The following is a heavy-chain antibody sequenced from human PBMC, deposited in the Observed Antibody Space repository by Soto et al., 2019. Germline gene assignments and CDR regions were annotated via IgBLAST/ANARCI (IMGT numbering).Heavy chain of an antibody. J-gene: IGHJ4*02. CDR2: IYYSGST. CDR1: GGSISSGGYY. V-gene: IGHV4-31*03. CDR3: ARYGSGTYYPTTFDY. D-gene: IGHD3-10*01. Sequence: QVLLQESGPGLVKPSQTLSLTCTVSGGSISSGGYYWSWIRQHPVKGLECIGYIYYSGSTYYNPSLKSRVTISVDTSKNQFSLKLTSVTAADTAVYYCARYGSGTYYPTTFDYWGQGTLVTVSS.